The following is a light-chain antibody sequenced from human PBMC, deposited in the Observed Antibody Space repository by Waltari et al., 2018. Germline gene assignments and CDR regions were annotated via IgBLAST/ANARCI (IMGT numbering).Light chain of an antibody. V-gene: IGKV3-15*01. Sequence: EIVMTQSTATLSVSPGERATLSCRASQSVRNNLVWYQQKPGQAPRLVIYGASTRVTGITARFSGSGSRTEFTLTISSLQSEDFAVYYCQQYNNWPPWTFGQGTKVEIK. J-gene: IGKJ1*01. CDR2: GAS. CDR1: QSVRNN. CDR3: QQYNNWPPWT.